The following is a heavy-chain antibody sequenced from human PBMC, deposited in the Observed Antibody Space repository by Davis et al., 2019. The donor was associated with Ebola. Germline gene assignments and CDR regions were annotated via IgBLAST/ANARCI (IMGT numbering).Heavy chain of an antibody. Sequence: PGGSLRLSCAASGFTFSGSAMHWVRQAPGKGLEWVGRIRSKANSYATAYAASVKGRFTISRDDSTNTAYLQMNSLKTEDTAVYYCTSLLVRDVVPAAIPSDYWGQGTLVTVSS. CDR1: GFTFSGSA. CDR3: TSLLVRDVVPAAIPSDY. V-gene: IGHV3-73*01. D-gene: IGHD2-2*01. J-gene: IGHJ4*02. CDR2: IRSKANSYAT.